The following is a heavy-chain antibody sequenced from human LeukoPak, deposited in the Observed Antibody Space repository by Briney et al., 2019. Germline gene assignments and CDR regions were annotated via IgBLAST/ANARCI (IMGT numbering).Heavy chain of an antibody. CDR2: VYHSGGT. Sequence: SETLSLTCAVSHFSVSSGYYWGWIRQPPGKELEWIGDVYHSGGTYKNSSLRSRLTMSVDMSKNQFSLMLTSVTAADTAVYYCARHPSNWNIFDAFDVWGQGIIVTVSS. J-gene: IGHJ3*01. D-gene: IGHD1-1*01. V-gene: IGHV4-38-2*01. CDR3: ARHPSNWNIFDAFDV. CDR1: HFSVSSGYY.